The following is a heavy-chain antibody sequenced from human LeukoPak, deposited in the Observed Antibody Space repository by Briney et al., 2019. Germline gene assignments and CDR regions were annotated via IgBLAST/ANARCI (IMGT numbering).Heavy chain of an antibody. J-gene: IGHJ4*02. CDR3: ARGNWADDGYFDH. CDR1: GFTFSSYE. V-gene: IGHV3-48*03. Sequence: GGSLRLSCAGSGFTFSSYEMNWVRQAPGKGLEWVSYISSSGSTIYYADSVKGRFTISRDNAKNSLYLQMNSLRAEDTAVYYCARGNWADDGYFDHWGQGTLVTVSS. D-gene: IGHD7-27*01. CDR2: ISSSGSTI.